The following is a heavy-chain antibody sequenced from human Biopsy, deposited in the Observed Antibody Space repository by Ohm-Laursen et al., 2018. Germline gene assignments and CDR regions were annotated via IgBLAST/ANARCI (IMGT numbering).Heavy chain of an antibody. CDR2: IYTSGSP. D-gene: IGHD1-26*01. V-gene: IGHV4-4*07. CDR3: ARGTGRYDVYGAFDI. Sequence: SDTLSLTCTVSGDSINNYYWSWIRQPAGQGLEWIGRIYTSGSPNYNLSLEIRVTMSVDTSKNQFSLNLRPVTAADTAVYYCARGTGRYDVYGAFDIWGQGTVVTVSS. CDR1: GDSINNYY. J-gene: IGHJ3*02.